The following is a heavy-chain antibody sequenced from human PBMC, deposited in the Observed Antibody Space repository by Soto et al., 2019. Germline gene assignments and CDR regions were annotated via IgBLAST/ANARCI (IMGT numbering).Heavy chain of an antibody. Sequence: ASVKPSCKDSGFTYRDTAVQWVRQARGQGLEWIGWIVAGSGNTNYAQKFQERVAITRDMSTSTAYMEVRSLRSEDTAVYYCAAGRTGGSYYGMDVWGQGTTVTVS. CDR3: AAGRTGGSYYGMDV. D-gene: IGHD2-2*01. CDR2: IVAGSGNT. J-gene: IGHJ6*02. CDR1: GFTYRDTA. V-gene: IGHV1-58*01.